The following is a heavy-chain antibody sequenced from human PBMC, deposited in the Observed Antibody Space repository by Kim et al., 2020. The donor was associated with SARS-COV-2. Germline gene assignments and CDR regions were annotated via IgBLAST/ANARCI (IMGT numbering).Heavy chain of an antibody. Sequence: GGSLRLSCAASGFTFSDYYMSWIRQAPGKGLEWVSYISSSSSYTNYADSVKGRFTISRDNAKNSLYLQMNSLRAEDTAVYYCAREGYCSGGSCYGSHAFDIWGQGTMVTVSS. CDR3: AREGYCSGGSCYGSHAFDI. CDR2: ISSSSSYT. CDR1: GFTFSDYY. V-gene: IGHV3-11*05. D-gene: IGHD2-15*01. J-gene: IGHJ3*02.